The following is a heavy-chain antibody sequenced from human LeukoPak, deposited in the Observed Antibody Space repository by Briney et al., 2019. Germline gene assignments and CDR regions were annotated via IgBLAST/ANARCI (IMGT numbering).Heavy chain of an antibody. CDR2: IGGRDGST. D-gene: IGHD4-11*01. V-gene: IGHV3-23*01. J-gene: IGHJ4*02. CDR1: GFTFTTYW. Sequence: GGSLRLSCAASGFTFTTYWMHWVRQAPGKGLEWVLAIGGRDGSTYYADSVKGRFTISRDNSKNTLYLQMNSLRAEDTAVYYCAKGDYSNYVRSYFDYWGQGTLVTVSS. CDR3: AKGDYSNYVRSYFDY.